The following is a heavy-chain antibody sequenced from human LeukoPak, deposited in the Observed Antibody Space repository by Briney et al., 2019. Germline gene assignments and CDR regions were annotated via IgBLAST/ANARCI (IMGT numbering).Heavy chain of an antibody. CDR3: ARAGYCSSTSCPGWFDP. Sequence: ASVKVSCKASGYTFTSYGISWVRQAPGQGLEWMGWISAYNVNTNYAQKLQGRVTMTADTSTSTAYMALWSLRSDDTAVYYCARAGYCSSTSCPGWFDPWGQGTLVTVSS. J-gene: IGHJ5*02. CDR2: ISAYNVNT. D-gene: IGHD2-2*01. V-gene: IGHV1-18*01. CDR1: GYTFTSYG.